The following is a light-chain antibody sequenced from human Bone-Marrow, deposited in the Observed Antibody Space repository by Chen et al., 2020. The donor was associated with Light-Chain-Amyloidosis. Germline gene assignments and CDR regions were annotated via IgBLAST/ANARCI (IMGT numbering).Light chain of an antibody. CDR1: NMGSTS. V-gene: IGLV3-21*02. CDR3: QVWGRSSDRPV. CDR2: DDS. Sequence: SVLTQPSSVPGPPAQTATTACGGNNMGSTSVHWYQQTPGQAPLLVVYDDSDRPSGIPERLSGSNSGNTATLTIGRVEAGDEADYYCQVWGRSSDRPVFGGGTKLTVL. J-gene: IGLJ3*02.